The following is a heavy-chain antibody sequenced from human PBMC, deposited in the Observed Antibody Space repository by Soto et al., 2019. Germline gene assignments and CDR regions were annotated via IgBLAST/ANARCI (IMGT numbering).Heavy chain of an antibody. J-gene: IGHJ3*02. CDR1: GDSVSKYY. CDR2: IHSTRSP. V-gene: IGHV4-4*07. CDR3: ARPRGHTSGVFES. Sequence: TLSLTCTVSGDSVSKYYWNWIRQPAGKGLEWIGRIHSTRSPNYNPSLKSRVTMSVDTSKNQFSLKLNLTSVTAADSAVYFCARPRGHTSGVFESWGQGTTVTVSS. D-gene: IGHD5-18*01.